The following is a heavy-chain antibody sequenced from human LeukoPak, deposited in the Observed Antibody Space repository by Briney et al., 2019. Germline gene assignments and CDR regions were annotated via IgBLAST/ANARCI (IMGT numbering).Heavy chain of an antibody. V-gene: IGHV3-53*01. Sequence: GGSLRLSCAVSAVTVRSNYMSWVRHAQGQGREWGSVINSGGSTYYEDSVKGRFTNYRDNYKNTLYLQMNSLRAEDTAVYYCARDGYYDSSGYYPLRYWGQGTLVTVSS. J-gene: IGHJ4*02. CDR1: AVTVRSNY. CDR3: ARDGYYDSSGYYPLRY. CDR2: INSGGST. D-gene: IGHD3-22*01.